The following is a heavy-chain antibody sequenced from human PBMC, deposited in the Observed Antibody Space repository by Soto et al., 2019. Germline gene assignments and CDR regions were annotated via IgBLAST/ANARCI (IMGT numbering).Heavy chain of an antibody. CDR3: ARQPRGRCNTTPCVSNHYFDL. CDR1: GYLFRGYW. V-gene: IGHV5-51*01. Sequence: EVQLVQSGAEVKKPGESLKISCEGSGYLFRGYWIAWVRQMPGRGLEWMGVIYPGDSDTTYSPSLQGQVTISADNSSNTAFLQWSSLKASDTAMNFCARQPRGRCNTTPCVSNHYFDLWGRGTLVTVSS. D-gene: IGHD2-8*01. CDR2: IYPGDSDT. J-gene: IGHJ2*01.